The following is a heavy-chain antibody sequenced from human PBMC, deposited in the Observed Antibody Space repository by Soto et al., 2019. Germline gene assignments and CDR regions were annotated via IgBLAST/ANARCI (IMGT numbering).Heavy chain of an antibody. D-gene: IGHD3-3*01. CDR1: GFTFSSYA. CDR2: ISGSGGST. Sequence: PGGSLRLSCAASGFTFSSYAMSWVRQAPGKGLEWVSAISGSGGSTYYADSVKGRFTISRDNSKNTLYLQMNSLRAEDTAVYYCASKLEWLLSYFDYWGQGTLVTVSS. J-gene: IGHJ4*02. V-gene: IGHV3-23*01. CDR3: ASKLEWLLSYFDY.